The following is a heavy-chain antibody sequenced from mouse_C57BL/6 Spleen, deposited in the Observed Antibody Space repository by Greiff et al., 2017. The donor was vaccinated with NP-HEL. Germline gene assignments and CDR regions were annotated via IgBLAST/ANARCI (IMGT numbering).Heavy chain of an antibody. CDR1: GYTFTDYE. J-gene: IGHJ2*01. D-gene: IGHD1-1*01. Sequence: VQLQQSGAELVRPGASVTLSCKASGYTFTDYEMHWVKQTPVHGLEWIGAIDPETGGTAYNQKFKGKAILTADKSSSTAYMELRSLTSEDSAVYYCTRKLLRSHYFDYWGQGTTLTVSS. CDR2: IDPETGGT. V-gene: IGHV1-15*01. CDR3: TRKLLRSHYFDY.